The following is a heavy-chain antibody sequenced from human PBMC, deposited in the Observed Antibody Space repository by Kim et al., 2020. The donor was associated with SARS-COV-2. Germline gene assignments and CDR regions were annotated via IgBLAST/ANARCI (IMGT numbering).Heavy chain of an antibody. CDR3: ARGIAVAGNAFDP. D-gene: IGHD6-19*01. V-gene: IGHV4-59*09. Sequence: NPSHKSRVPISVDTSKNQFSLKLSSVTAADTAVYYCARGIAVAGNAFDPWGQGTLVTVSS. J-gene: IGHJ5*02.